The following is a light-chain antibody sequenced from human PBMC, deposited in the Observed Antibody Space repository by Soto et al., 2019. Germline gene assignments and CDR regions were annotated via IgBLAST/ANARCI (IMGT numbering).Light chain of an antibody. CDR2: GAS. CDR3: QQYGTSGT. J-gene: IGKJ1*01. CDR1: QTVRNNN. Sequence: EFAFTQSPGTRSLSPGERATLSCRDSQTVRNNNLAWYQQKPGQAPRLLIYGASTSATGIPARFSGSGSGTDFTLTISRLEPEDFAVYYCQQYGTSGTFGQGTKVDIK. V-gene: IGKV3-20*01.